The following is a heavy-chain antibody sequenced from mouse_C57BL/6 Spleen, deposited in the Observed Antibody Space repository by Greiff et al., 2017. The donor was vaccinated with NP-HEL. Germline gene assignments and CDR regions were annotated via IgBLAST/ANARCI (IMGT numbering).Heavy chain of an antibody. J-gene: IGHJ2*01. V-gene: IGHV5-6*01. CDR2: ISSGGSYT. D-gene: IGHD4-1*01. Sequence: EVKLVESGGDLVKPGGSLKLSCAASGFTFSSYGMSWVRQTPDKRLEWVATISSGGSYTYYPDSVKGRFTISRDNAKNTLYLQMSSLKSEDTAMYYCASSGTPNYFDYWGQGTTLTVSS. CDR3: ASSGTPNYFDY. CDR1: GFTFSSYG.